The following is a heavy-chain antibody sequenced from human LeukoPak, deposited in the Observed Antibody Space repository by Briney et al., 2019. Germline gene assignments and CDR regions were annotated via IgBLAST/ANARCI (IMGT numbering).Heavy chain of an antibody. J-gene: IGHJ4*02. Sequence: SETLSLTCAVYGGSFNGYYWNWIRQPPGKGLEWIGEINHSGSTNYNPSLKGRVTISVDTPKNQFSLNLSSVTAADTAVYYCARQSGSSTWSSDYWGQGTLVTVSS. V-gene: IGHV4-34*01. CDR1: GGSFNGYY. CDR3: ARQSGSSTWSSDY. CDR2: INHSGST. D-gene: IGHD6-13*01.